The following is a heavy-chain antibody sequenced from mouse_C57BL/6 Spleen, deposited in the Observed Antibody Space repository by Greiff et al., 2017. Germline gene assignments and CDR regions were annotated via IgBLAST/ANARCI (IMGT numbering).Heavy chain of an antibody. CDR1: GYSITSGYY. CDR3: AREGSNYEYAMDY. V-gene: IGHV3-6*01. D-gene: IGHD2-5*01. J-gene: IGHJ4*01. CDR2: ISYDGSN. Sequence: EVKLVESGPGLVKPSQSLSLTCSVTGYSITSGYYWNWIRQFPGNKLEWMGYISYDGSNNYNPSLKNRISITRDTSKNQFFLKLNSVTTEDTATYYCAREGSNYEYAMDYWGQGTSVTVSS.